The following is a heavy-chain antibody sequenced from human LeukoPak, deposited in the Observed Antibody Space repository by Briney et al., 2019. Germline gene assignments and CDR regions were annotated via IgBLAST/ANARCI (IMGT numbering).Heavy chain of an antibody. Sequence: NPSETLSLTRTVSGGSISSYYWSWIRQPPGKGVEWIGYIYYSGSTNYNPSLKSRVTISVDTSKNQFSLKLSSVTAADTAVYYCARDLKEGDANYYYYMDVWGKGTTVTVSS. D-gene: IGHD2-21*02. CDR3: ARDLKEGDANYYYYMDV. J-gene: IGHJ6*03. CDR1: GGSISSYY. CDR2: IYYSGST. V-gene: IGHV4-59*12.